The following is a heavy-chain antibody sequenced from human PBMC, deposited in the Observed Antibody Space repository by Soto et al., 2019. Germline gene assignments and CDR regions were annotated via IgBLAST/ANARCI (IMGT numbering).Heavy chain of an antibody. D-gene: IGHD2-15*01. Sequence: QVQLQESGPGLVKPSETLSLTCAVSGGSVSGDDWWRWVRQPPEKGLEWIGEIYQSGTTNYNPSLNSRVPISLDKSKNQLSLKLTSLTAADTAVYYSARGSGWRVDPWGQGTLVTVSS. CDR3: ARGSGWRVDP. V-gene: IGHV4-4*02. CDR1: GGSVSGDDW. CDR2: IYQSGTT. J-gene: IGHJ5*02.